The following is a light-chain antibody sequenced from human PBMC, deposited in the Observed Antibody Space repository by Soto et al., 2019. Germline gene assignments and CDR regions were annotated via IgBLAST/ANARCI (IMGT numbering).Light chain of an antibody. CDR3: GSYASGGAYV. CDR2: DVS. V-gene: IGLV2-14*01. Sequence: QSALTQPASVSGSPGQSITISCTGTSSDDGGYNAVSWYQQHPGKAPKLMIYDVSNRPSGASDRFSGSKSGNTASLTISGLQAEDEADYYCGSYASGGAYVFGTGTKVTVL. CDR1: SSDDGGYNA. J-gene: IGLJ1*01.